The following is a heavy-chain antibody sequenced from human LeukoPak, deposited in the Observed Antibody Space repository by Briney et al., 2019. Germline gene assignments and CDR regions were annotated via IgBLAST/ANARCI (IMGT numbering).Heavy chain of an antibody. Sequence: SETLSLTCTVSGGSISSSSYYWGWIRQPPGKGLEWIGSIYYSGSTYYNPSLKSRVTISVDTSKNQFSLKLSSVTAADTAVYYCAGRPAGYDFLSGPRVAFDIWGQGTMVTVSS. V-gene: IGHV4-39*07. J-gene: IGHJ3*02. CDR2: IYYSGST. CDR3: AGRPAGYDFLSGPRVAFDI. D-gene: IGHD3-3*01. CDR1: GGSISSSSYY.